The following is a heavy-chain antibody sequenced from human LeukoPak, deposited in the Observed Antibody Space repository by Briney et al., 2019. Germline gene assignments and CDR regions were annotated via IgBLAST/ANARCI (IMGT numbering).Heavy chain of an antibody. Sequence: GGSQRLSCTGSGFIFSSYDMNWVRQAPGKGLEWVSVIYSGGSTYYADSVKGRFAISRDNSKNTLYLQMNSLRAEDTAVYYCASRVSPEVDYWGQGTLVTVSS. CDR2: IYSGGST. V-gene: IGHV3-53*01. CDR1: GFIFSSYD. CDR3: ASRVSPEVDY. J-gene: IGHJ4*02. D-gene: IGHD6-13*01.